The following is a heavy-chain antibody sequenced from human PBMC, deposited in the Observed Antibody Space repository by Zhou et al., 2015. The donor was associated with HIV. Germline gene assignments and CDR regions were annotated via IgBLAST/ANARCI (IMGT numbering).Heavy chain of an antibody. V-gene: IGHV1-69*06. CDR1: GGTFNNYA. CDR2: IIPIFGTA. CDR3: ARAGAATLKYYFDY. D-gene: IGHD1-26*01. J-gene: IGHJ4*02. Sequence: QVQLVQSGTEVKKPGSSVKVSCKASGGTFNNYAFSWVRQAPGQGLEWMGGIIPIFGTANYAQKFQGRVTITADKSTSTAYMELSSLRSEDTAVYYCARAGAATLKYYFDYWGQGTLVTVSS.